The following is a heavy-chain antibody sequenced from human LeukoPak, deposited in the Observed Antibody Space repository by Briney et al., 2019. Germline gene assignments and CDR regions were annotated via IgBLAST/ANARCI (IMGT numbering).Heavy chain of an antibody. Sequence: SETLPLTCTVSGGSISSSSYYWGWIRQPPGKGLEWIGSIYYSGSTHYNPSLKSRATISVDTSKNQFSLKLSSVTAADTAVYYCASLNDYSNSNFDYWGQGTLVTVSS. D-gene: IGHD4-11*01. CDR2: IYYSGST. J-gene: IGHJ4*02. CDR3: ASLNDYSNSNFDY. CDR1: GGSISSSSYY. V-gene: IGHV4-39*01.